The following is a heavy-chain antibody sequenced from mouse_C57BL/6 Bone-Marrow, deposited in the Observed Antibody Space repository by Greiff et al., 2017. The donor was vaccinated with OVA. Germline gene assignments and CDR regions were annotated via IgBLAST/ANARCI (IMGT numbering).Heavy chain of an antibody. J-gene: IGHJ3*01. D-gene: IGHD3-2*02. V-gene: IGHV1-59*01. CDR2: IDPSDSYT. CDR3: AIPTAQASWFAY. CDR1: GYTFTSYW. Sequence: VQLKQPGAELVRPGTSVKLSCKASGYTFTSYWMHWVKQRPGQGLEWIGVIDPSDSYTNYNQKFKGKATLTVDTSSSTAYMQLSSLTSEDSAVYYCAIPTAQASWFAYWGQGTLVTVSA.